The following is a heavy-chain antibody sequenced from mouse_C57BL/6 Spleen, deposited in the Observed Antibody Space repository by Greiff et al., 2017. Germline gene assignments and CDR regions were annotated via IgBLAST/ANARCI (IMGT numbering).Heavy chain of an antibody. CDR1: GYTFTDYN. V-gene: IGHV1-22*01. J-gene: IGHJ2*01. CDR2: INPNNGGT. D-gene: IGHD4-1*01. Sequence: VQLKESGPELVKPGASVKMSCKASGYTFTDYNMHWVKQSHGKSLEWIGYINPNNGGTSYNQKFKGKATLTVNKSSSTAYMELRSLTSEDSAVYYCARERTGLDYWGQGTTLTVSS. CDR3: ARERTGLDY.